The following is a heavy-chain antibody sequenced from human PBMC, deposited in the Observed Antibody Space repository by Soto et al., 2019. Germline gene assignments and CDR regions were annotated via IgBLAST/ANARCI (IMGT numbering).Heavy chain of an antibody. CDR1: GGSVSSGSYY. J-gene: IGHJ4*02. D-gene: IGHD3-22*01. Sequence: SETLSLTCTVSGGSVSSGSYYWSWIRQPPGNGLEWIGYIYYSGSTNYNPSLKSRVTISVDTSKNQFSLKLSSVTAADTVVYYCARGSVRTMIVVWFDYWGQGTLVTVSS. CDR3: ARGSVRTMIVVWFDY. V-gene: IGHV4-61*01. CDR2: IYYSGST.